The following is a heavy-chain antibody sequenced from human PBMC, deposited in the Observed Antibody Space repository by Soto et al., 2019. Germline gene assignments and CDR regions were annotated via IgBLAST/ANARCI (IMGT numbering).Heavy chain of an antibody. D-gene: IGHD3-10*01. CDR3: ARDPLNMAYSYGLDV. J-gene: IGHJ6*02. Sequence: SETLSLTCTVSGGSVSSGSYYWSWIRQPPGKGLEWIGYIYYSGSTNYNPSLKSRVTISVDTSKNQFSLKLSSVTAADTAVYYCARDPLNMAYSYGLDVWGQGTTVTVS. CDR2: IYYSGST. V-gene: IGHV4-61*01. CDR1: GGSVSSGSYY.